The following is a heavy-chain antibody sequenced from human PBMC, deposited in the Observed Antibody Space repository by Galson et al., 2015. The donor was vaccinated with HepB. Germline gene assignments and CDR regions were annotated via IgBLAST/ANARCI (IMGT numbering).Heavy chain of an antibody. CDR3: ARLPLLAGATGSSDY. J-gene: IGHJ4*02. CDR1: GYTFTSYY. D-gene: IGHD1-26*01. Sequence: SVKVSCKASGYTFTSYYMHWVRQAPGQGLEWMGIINPSGGSTSYAQKFQGRVTMTRDTSTSTVYMELSSLRSEDTAVYYCARLPLLAGATGSSDYWGQGTLVTVSS. V-gene: IGHV1-46*03. CDR2: INPSGGST.